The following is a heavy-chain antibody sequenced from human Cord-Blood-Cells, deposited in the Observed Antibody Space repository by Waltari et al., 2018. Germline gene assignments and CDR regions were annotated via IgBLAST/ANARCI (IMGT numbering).Heavy chain of an antibody. CDR1: GGPFSSYA. V-gene: IGHV1-69*01. D-gene: IGHD2-2*02. CDR2: NSHIFSTA. CDR3: ARVIGEKDQLLYGAFDI. Sequence: QVPLVQSGAEVKKPGSSVKVSCKASGGPFSSYAISWVRRAPGQGLEWMGGNSHIFSTANYAKKFQGRVTITADESTSTAYMGLSNLRSEDTAVYYCARVIGEKDQLLYGAFDIWGQGTMVTVSS. J-gene: IGHJ3*02.